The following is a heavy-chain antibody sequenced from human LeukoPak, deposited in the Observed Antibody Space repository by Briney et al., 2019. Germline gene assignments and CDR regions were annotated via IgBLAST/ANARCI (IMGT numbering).Heavy chain of an antibody. CDR1: GGSFSGYY. Sequence: SETLSITCAVYGGSFSGYYWSWIRQPPGKGLEWIGEINHSGSTNYNPSLKSRVTISVDTSKNQFSLKLSSVTAADTAVYYCARGSELLAPHYGSGNRNYYFDYWGQGTLVTVSS. D-gene: IGHD3-10*01. J-gene: IGHJ4*02. CDR3: ARGSELLAPHYGSGNRNYYFDY. V-gene: IGHV4-34*01. CDR2: INHSGST.